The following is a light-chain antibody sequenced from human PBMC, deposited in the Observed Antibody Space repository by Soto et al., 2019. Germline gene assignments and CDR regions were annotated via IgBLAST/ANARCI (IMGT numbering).Light chain of an antibody. CDR2: GAS. CDR1: QSISSSC. Sequence: EIVLTQSPGTLSLSTGERATLSCRASQSISSSCLAWYQQKPGQAPRLLIYGASSRAVGIPDNFSGSGSGTDFTLTISRLEPEDFAVNYCQQYCTSPWTFGQGTKVEIK. J-gene: IGKJ1*01. V-gene: IGKV3-20*01. CDR3: QQYCTSPWT.